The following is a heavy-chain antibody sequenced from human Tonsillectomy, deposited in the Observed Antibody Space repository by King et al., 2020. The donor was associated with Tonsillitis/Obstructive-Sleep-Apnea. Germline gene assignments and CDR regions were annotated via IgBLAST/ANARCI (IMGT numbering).Heavy chain of an antibody. V-gene: IGHV4-34*01. Sequence: VQLQQWGAGLLKPSETLSLTCAVYGGSFSGYYWSWIRQHPGKGLEWIGEINHRGSTNSNPSLKSRVTISVDTSKNQFSLKLSAVTAADTAVYFCAIRLGFCSGDSCLDYWGQGTLVTVSS. CDR3: AIRLGFCSGDSCLDY. D-gene: IGHD2-15*01. CDR2: INHRGST. J-gene: IGHJ4*02. CDR1: GGSFSGYY.